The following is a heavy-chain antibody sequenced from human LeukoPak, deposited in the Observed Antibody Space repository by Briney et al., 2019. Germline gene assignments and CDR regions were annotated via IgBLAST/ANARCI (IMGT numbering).Heavy chain of an antibody. D-gene: IGHD3-3*01. V-gene: IGHV3-23*01. Sequence: GVLRLSCAASGFTFSSVAMNCVRQAPGKGLECVSAISGSGVSTYYADSGKVRFTISRDNSTNTLYLHMNRMRAEDTAAYYCEKSKGLRPWLLFLLDYWGQGTLVTVSS. CDR1: GFTFSSVA. CDR2: ISGSGVST. J-gene: IGHJ4*02. CDR3: EKSKGLRPWLLFLLDY.